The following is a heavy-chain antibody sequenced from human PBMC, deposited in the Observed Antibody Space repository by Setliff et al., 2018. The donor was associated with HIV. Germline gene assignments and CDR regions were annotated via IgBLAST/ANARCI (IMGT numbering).Heavy chain of an antibody. V-gene: IGHV4-4*07. CDR2: IHTTGSI. Sequence: PSETLSLTCKVSGGSISSYYWNWIRQPAGKGLEWIGHIHTTGSITYNPSLRSRVTISLDTSKNQVSLSLASVTAADTAVYYCARDGGGSGWSLGEFDFWGQGTLVTVSS. CDR1: GGSISSYY. J-gene: IGHJ4*02. D-gene: IGHD6-19*01. CDR3: ARDGGGSGWSLGEFDF.